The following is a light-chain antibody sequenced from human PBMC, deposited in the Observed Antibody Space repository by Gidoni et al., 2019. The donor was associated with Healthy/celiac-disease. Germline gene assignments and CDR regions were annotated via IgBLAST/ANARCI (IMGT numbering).Light chain of an antibody. CDR3: QQSYSTPVT. Sequence: DIQMTQSPSSLSASVGDRVTITCRASQSISSYLNWYQQKPGKATKLLIYAASSLQSGVPSRFSGRGSGTDFTLTIISLQPEDFATYYCQQSYSTPVTFGQGTKVEIK. J-gene: IGKJ1*01. CDR1: QSISSY. CDR2: AAS. V-gene: IGKV1-39*01.